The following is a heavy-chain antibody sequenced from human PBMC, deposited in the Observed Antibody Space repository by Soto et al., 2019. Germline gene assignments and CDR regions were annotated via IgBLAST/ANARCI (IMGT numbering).Heavy chain of an antibody. CDR2: CTQDGRT. CDR3: KRGRRPDYDFWSDRHDAFDV. CDR1: GGSFSGYY. D-gene: IGHD3-3*01. Sequence: SETLSLTCSVYGGSFSGYYYNWIRQTPWKGLEWIGECTQDGRTNYSPSLKGRVTISFDTSNIQFSLGLSPVTAVDRPVYFCKRGRRPDYDFWSDRHDAFDVWGQGIMVTVSS. J-gene: IGHJ3*01. V-gene: IGHV4-34*01.